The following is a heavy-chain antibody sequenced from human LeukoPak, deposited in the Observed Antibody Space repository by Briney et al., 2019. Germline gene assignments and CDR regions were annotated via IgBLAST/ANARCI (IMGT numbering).Heavy chain of an antibody. D-gene: IGHD5-12*01. J-gene: IGHJ4*02. Sequence: SETLSLTCTVSGGSISSGGYYWSWIRQYPGKGLEWIGDIYYSGNTYYNPSLKSRVTISVDTSKNQFSLRLSSVTAADTAVHYCARRGYSAYDLDYWGQGTLVTVSS. CDR1: GGSISSGGYY. V-gene: IGHV4-31*03. CDR2: IYYSGNT. CDR3: ARRGYSAYDLDY.